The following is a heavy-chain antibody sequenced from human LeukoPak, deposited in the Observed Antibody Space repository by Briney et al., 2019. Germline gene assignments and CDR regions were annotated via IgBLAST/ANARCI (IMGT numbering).Heavy chain of an antibody. D-gene: IGHD2-2*01. J-gene: IGHJ4*02. CDR1: GYTFTSYD. CDR2: MNPNSGNT. CDR3: VVSGYCSSNSCYGEYFFDY. Sequence: GASVKVSCNASGYTFTSYDINWVRQATGQGLEWMGWMNPNSGNTGYAQKFQGRITMTRNTSISTAYMELSSLRSEDTAVYYCVVSGYCSSNSCYGEYFFDYWGQGTLVTVSS. V-gene: IGHV1-8*01.